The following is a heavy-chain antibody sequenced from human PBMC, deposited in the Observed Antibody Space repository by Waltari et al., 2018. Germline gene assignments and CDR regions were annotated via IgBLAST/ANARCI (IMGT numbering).Heavy chain of an antibody. D-gene: IGHD3-16*01. Sequence: QVQLVQSGAEVKKPGSSVKVSCKASGDTFSTYDITWVRQAPGQGLEWMGGIITIFHTPSYPQKFQVRVTITADASTKTAYMELSSLRSEDTAVYYCARDVSLVVTDDDPDIWGQGTMVTVSS. V-gene: IGHV1-69*12. CDR1: GDTFSTYD. CDR3: ARDVSLVVTDDDPDI. CDR2: IITIFHTP. J-gene: IGHJ3*02.